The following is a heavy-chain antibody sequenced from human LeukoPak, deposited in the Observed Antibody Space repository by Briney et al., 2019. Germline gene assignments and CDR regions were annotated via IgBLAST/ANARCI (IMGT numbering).Heavy chain of an antibody. Sequence: ASVKVSCKASGYTFTGYYMHWVRQAPGQGLEWMGWMNPNSGNTGYAQKFQGRVTMTRNTSISTAFMELSSLRSEDTAVYYCARDGGGGEYDYWGQGTLVTVSS. CDR1: GYTFTGYY. CDR3: ARDGGGGEYDY. CDR2: MNPNSGNT. V-gene: IGHV1-8*02. J-gene: IGHJ4*02. D-gene: IGHD3-16*01.